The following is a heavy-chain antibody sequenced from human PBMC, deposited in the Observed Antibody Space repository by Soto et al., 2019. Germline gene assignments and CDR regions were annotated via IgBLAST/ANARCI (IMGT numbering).Heavy chain of an antibody. V-gene: IGHV3-30*18. CDR2: ISYDGSNK. CDR1: GFTFSSYG. J-gene: IGHJ6*03. D-gene: IGHD1-7*01. CDR3: AKAWNYGDYYYYYYYMDV. Sequence: GGSLRLSCAASGFTFSSYGMHWVRQAPGKGLEWVAVISYDGSNKYYADSVKGRFTISRDNSKNTLYLQMNSLRAEDTAVYYCAKAWNYGDYYYYYYYMDVWGKGTTVTVSS.